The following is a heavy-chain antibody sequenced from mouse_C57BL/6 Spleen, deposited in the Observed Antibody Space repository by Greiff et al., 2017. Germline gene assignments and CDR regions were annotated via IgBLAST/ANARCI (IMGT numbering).Heavy chain of an antibody. J-gene: IGHJ1*03. Sequence: EVQLVESGGGLVKPGGSLKLSCAASGFTFSSYAMSWVRQTPEKRLEWVATISDGGSYTSYPDNVKGRVTISRDNAKNNLYLQMSHLKSEDTAMYYCARVDGSSDWYFDVWGTGTTVTVSS. CDR1: GFTFSSYA. D-gene: IGHD1-1*01. CDR2: ISDGGSYT. CDR3: ARVDGSSDWYFDV. V-gene: IGHV5-4*01.